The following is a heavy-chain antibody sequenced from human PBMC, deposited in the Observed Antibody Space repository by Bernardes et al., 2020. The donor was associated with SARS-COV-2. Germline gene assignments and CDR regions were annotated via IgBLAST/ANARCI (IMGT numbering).Heavy chain of an antibody. CDR3: AKPVQWLVGFEY. CDR2: IYYSGSA. J-gene: IGHJ4*02. D-gene: IGHD6-19*01. CDR1: GGSVNNHY. Sequence: SETLSLTCTVSGGSVNNHYWSWIRQSPGKELDFIGYIYYSGSANYNPSLTRRVTMSVDTSKNQFSLIMSSVTAADTAVYYCAKPVQWLVGFEYWGPGTLVIVSS. V-gene: IGHV4-59*08.